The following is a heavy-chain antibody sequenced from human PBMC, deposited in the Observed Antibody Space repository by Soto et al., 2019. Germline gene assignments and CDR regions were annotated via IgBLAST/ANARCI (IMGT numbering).Heavy chain of an antibody. V-gene: IGHV1-2*02. CDR1: GYTFTGYY. CDR3: ARDWSGATVGVSPRFDY. J-gene: IGHJ4*01. CDR2: INPNSGGT. D-gene: IGHD1-26*01. Sequence: ASVKVSCKASGYTFTGYYMPWVRQAPLQGLEWMGWINPNSGGTNYAQKFQGRVTMTRETSISTAYMEMSRLRSDDTAVYYCARDWSGATVGVSPRFDYWGQGTLVTVSS.